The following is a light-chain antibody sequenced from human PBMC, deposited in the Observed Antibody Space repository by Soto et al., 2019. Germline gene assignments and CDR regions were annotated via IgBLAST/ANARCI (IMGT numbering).Light chain of an antibody. V-gene: IGKV3-15*01. Sequence: EIVMTQSPATLSVSPGERATLSCRASQSVSSNLAWYQQKPGQAPRLLIYGASTRATGIPASFSGSGSGTEFTLTISSLQSEDFAVYYCQRYNNWPSRTFGEGTRLEIK. CDR1: QSVSSN. CDR3: QRYNNWPSRT. J-gene: IGKJ5*01. CDR2: GAS.